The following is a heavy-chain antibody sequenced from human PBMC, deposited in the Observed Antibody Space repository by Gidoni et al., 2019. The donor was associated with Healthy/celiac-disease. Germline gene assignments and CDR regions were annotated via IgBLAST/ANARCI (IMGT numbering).Heavy chain of an antibody. V-gene: IGHV3-74*01. CDR1: GFTFSSYW. Sequence: EVQLVESGGGLVQPGGSLRLSCAASGFTFSSYWMHWVRQAPGKGLVWVSRINSDGSSTSYADSVKGRFTISRDNAKNTLYLQMNSLRAEDTAVYYCARVSRSGGAFDIWGQGTMVTVSS. CDR2: INSDGSST. CDR3: ARVSRSGGAFDI. J-gene: IGHJ3*02. D-gene: IGHD3-22*01.